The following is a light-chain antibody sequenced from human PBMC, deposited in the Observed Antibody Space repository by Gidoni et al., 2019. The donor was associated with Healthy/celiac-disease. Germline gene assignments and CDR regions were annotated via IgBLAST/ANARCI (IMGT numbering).Light chain of an antibody. CDR1: SSDVGGYNY. V-gene: IGLV2-14*01. J-gene: IGLJ2*01. CDR2: EVS. CDR3: SSYTSSSRGV. Sequence: QSALTQPASVSGSPGQSITISCTGTSSDVGGYNYVSWYQQHPGKAPNLMIYEVSNRPSGVSNRFSASKSGNTASLTISGLQAEDEADYYCSSYTSSSRGVFGGGTKLTVL.